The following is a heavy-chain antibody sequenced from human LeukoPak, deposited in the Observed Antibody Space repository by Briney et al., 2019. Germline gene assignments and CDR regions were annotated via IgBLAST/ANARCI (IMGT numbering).Heavy chain of an antibody. Sequence: GASVKVSCKASGYTFTSYDINWVRQATGQGLEWMGWMNPVSGKAGSAQKFQGRVTLTRDTSISTAYMEVSSLRFDDTAFYYCARAPMGTAPLYWGQGTLVTVSS. D-gene: IGHD1/OR15-1a*01. CDR2: MNPVSGKA. J-gene: IGHJ4*02. CDR1: GYTFTSYD. V-gene: IGHV1-8*01. CDR3: ARAPMGTAPLY.